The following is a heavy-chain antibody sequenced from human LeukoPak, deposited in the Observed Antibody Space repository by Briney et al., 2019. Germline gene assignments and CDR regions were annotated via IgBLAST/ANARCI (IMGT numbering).Heavy chain of an antibody. V-gene: IGHV4-30-2*01. CDR3: ARGGGYYDSSGFRGSSINWYFDL. J-gene: IGHJ2*01. CDR1: GGSISSGGYS. Sequence: PSETLSLTCAVPGGSISSGGYSWSWIRQPPGKGLEWIGYIYHSGSTYYNPSLKSRVTISVDRSKNQFSLKLSSVTAADTAVYYCARGGGYYDSSGFRGSSINWYFDLWGRGTLVTVSS. CDR2: IYHSGST. D-gene: IGHD3-22*01.